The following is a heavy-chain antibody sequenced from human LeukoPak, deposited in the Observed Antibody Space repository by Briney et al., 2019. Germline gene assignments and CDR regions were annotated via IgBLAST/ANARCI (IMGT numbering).Heavy chain of an antibody. J-gene: IGHJ3*02. CDR3: ARAGITIFGVVIMPDAFDI. V-gene: IGHV4-59*01. CDR2: IYYSGST. CDR1: GGSISSYY. D-gene: IGHD3-3*01. Sequence: SETLSLTCTVSGGSISSYYWSWIRQPPGKGLEWIGYIYYSGSTNYNPSLKSRVTISVDTSKNQFSLKLSSVTAADTAVYYCARAGITIFGVVIMPDAFDIRGQGTMVTVSS.